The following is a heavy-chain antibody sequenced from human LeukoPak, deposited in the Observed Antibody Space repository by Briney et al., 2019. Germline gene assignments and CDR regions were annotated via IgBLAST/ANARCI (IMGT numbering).Heavy chain of an antibody. CDR1: RYSISSGYH. V-gene: IGHV4-38-2*01. CDR2: IYRSGSA. J-gene: IGHJ4*02. Sequence: SETLSLTCAVSRYSISSGYHWAWIRQPPGKGLEWIGSIYRSGSAYYNPSLKSRVTISVDTSKNQFSLRVISATAADTAVYYCARVDYILDYWGQGTLVTVSS. CDR3: ARVDYILDY. D-gene: IGHD4-11*01.